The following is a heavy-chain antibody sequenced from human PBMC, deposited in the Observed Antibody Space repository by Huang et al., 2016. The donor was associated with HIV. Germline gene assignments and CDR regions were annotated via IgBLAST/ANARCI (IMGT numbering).Heavy chain of an antibody. CDR3: ARAPHYGSGSYYY. CDR2: ITHSGST. V-gene: IGHV4-34*01. Sequence: QVQLHQWGAGLLKPSETLSLTCAVYGGSFSGYYWSWIRQPPGKGLEWIGEITHSGSTNYHPSLKSRVTISEETSKNQFSLKLSSVTAADTAVYYGARAPHYGSGSYYYWGQGTLVTVSS. CDR1: GGSFSGYY. J-gene: IGHJ4*02. D-gene: IGHD3-10*01.